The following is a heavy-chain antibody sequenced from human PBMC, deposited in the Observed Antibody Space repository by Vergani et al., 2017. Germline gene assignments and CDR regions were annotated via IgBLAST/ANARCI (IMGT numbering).Heavy chain of an antibody. J-gene: IGHJ1*01. Sequence: QVHLVESGGGVVQPGRSLRLSCVVSGFTSSYYGMHWVRQAPGKGLEWVAVISYDGTQKYYADSVKGRFTISRDNSKSTLYLKMNSLRTEDTAVYYCATKSCGTPGCQIGYFREWGQGNLVTVSS. CDR2: ISYDGTQK. V-gene: IGHV3-30*03. CDR1: GFTSSYYG. CDR3: ATKSCGTPGCQIGYFRE. D-gene: IGHD1-1*01.